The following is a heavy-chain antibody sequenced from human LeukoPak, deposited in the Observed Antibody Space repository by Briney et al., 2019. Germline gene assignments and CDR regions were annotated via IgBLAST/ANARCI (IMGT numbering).Heavy chain of an antibody. V-gene: IGHV4-59*01. CDR1: WLSLKSYL. D-gene: IGHD3-10*01. CDR2: IYYSGTS. Sequence: SETLSHICSLSWLSLKSYLLRCLRQPPGKGLEGFGYIYYSGTSIYNPSLTTRVTISIDTTQNQFSLKLSSVTASSTRLYYFARVLRPMASQYYFDYWGQGTLVTVSS. CDR3: ARVLRPMASQYYFDY. J-gene: IGHJ4*02.